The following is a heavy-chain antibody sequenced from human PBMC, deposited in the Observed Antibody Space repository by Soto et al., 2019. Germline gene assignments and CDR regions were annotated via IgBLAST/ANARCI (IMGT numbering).Heavy chain of an antibody. CDR3: ALRDGYNLEHDAFDI. CDR1: GFTFSSYG. V-gene: IGHV3-30*03. J-gene: IGHJ3*02. CDR2: ISYDGSNK. Sequence: LRLSCAASGFTFSSYGMHWVRQAPGKGLEWVAVISYDGSNKYYADSVKGRFTISRDNSKNTLYLQMNSLRAEDTAVYYCALRDGYNLEHDAFDIWGQGTMVTVSS. D-gene: IGHD5-12*01.